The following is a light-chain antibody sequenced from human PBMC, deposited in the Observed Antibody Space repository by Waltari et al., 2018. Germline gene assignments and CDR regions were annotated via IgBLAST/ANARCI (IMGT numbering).Light chain of an antibody. V-gene: IGKV3-20*01. CDR3: QHYVNLPVT. CDR2: AAS. Sequence: EIVLTQSPGTLSLSPGERATLSCRASQSVSRALAWYQQKPGQAPRLLIFAASTRATGVPDMFSGSGSGTDFSLTISRLDPEDFAVYYCQHYVNLPVTFGQGTKVEI. CDR1: QSVSRA. J-gene: IGKJ1*01.